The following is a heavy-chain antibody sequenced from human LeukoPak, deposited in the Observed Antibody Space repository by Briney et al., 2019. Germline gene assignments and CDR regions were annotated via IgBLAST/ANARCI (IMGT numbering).Heavy chain of an antibody. CDR2: VSGSGDEI. CDR3: AKDEVPGFAPWYFDY. V-gene: IGHV3-48*03. CDR1: GFTFNTFE. J-gene: IGHJ4*02. D-gene: IGHD3-10*01. Sequence: GGSLRLARAASGFTFNTFEMNWVRQAPGKGLEWVSYVSGSGDEIRYGDSVRGRFSVSRDNSKNTLYLQMNSLRAEDTAVYYCAKDEVPGFAPWYFDYWGQGTQVTVSS.